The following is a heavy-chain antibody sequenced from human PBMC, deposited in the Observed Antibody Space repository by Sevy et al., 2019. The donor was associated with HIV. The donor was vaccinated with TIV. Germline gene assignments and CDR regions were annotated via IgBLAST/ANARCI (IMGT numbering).Heavy chain of an antibody. Sequence: WGSLRLSCAASGFAFSSHARHWIRQAPGKGLEWVAVISYDGTETFYASPVEGRFTISRDKSKNMLSLQINSLRPEDTAVYYCARDGGYSIKWYRFYWGHGTLVTVSS. CDR2: ISYDGTET. J-gene: IGHJ4*01. CDR1: GFAFSSHA. V-gene: IGHV3-30-3*01. CDR3: ARDGGYSIKWYRFY. D-gene: IGHD6-13*01.